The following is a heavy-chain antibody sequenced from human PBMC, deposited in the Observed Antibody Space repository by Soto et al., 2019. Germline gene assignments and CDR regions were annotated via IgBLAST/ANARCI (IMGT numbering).Heavy chain of an antibody. Sequence: SETLSLTCTVSGGSISSGDYYWSWIRQPPGKGLEWIGYIYYSGSTYYNPSLKSRVTISVDTSKNQFSLKLSSVTAADTAVYYCARSGVNYDFWSGYYTGYYYGMDVWGQGATVTVSS. CDR2: IYYSGST. CDR1: GGSISSGDYY. D-gene: IGHD3-3*01. V-gene: IGHV4-30-4*01. J-gene: IGHJ6*02. CDR3: ARSGVNYDFWSGYYTGYYYGMDV.